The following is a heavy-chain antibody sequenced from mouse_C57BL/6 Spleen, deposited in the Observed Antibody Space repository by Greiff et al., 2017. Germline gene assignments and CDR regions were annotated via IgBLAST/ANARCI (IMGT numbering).Heavy chain of an antibody. CDR3: ARAYSNLYYAMDY. Sequence: VQLQQSGPVLVKPGASVKMSCKASGYTFTDYYMNWVKQSHGKSLEWIGVINPYNGGTSYNQKFKGKATLTVDKSSSTAYMELNSLTSEDSAVYYCARAYSNLYYAMDYWGQGTSVTVSS. CDR1: GYTFTDYY. CDR2: INPYNGGT. V-gene: IGHV1-19*01. D-gene: IGHD2-5*01. J-gene: IGHJ4*01.